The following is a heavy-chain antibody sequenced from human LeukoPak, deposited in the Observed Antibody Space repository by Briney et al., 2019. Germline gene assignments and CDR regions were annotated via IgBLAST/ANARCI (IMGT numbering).Heavy chain of an antibody. CDR3: ARDPSPLSGGPEYFQH. V-gene: IGHV4-34*01. CDR1: GGSFSGYY. Sequence: SETLSLTCAVYGGSFSGYYWSWIRQPPGKGLEWIGEINHSGSTNYNPSLKSRVTISVDTSKNQFSLKLSSVTAADTAVYYCARDPSPLSGGPEYFQHWGQGTLVTVSS. CDR2: INHSGST. J-gene: IGHJ1*01. D-gene: IGHD2-15*01.